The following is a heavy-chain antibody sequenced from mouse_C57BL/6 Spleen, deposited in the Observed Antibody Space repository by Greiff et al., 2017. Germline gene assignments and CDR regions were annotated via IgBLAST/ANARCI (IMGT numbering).Heavy chain of an antibody. J-gene: IGHJ1*03. CDR2: IHPNSGST. Sequence: QVQLQQPGAELVKPGASVKLSCKASGYTFTSYWMHWVKQRPGQGLEWIGMIHPNSGSTNYNEKFKSKATLTVDKSSSTAYMQLISLTSEDSAVYYCARYYGSTDWYFDVWGTGTMVTVSA. CDR3: ARYYGSTDWYFDV. CDR1: GYTFTSYW. V-gene: IGHV1-64*01. D-gene: IGHD1-1*01.